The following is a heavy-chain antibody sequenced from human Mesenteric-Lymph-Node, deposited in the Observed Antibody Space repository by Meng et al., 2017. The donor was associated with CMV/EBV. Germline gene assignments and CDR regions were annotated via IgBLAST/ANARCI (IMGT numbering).Heavy chain of an antibody. D-gene: IGHD3-3*01. CDR2: IWYDGSNK. J-gene: IGHJ6*02. Sequence: GGSLRLSCAASGFTFSSYAMSWVRQAPGKGLEWVAVIWYDGSNKYYADSVKGRFTISRDISKNTLYLQMISLRAEDTAVYFCARYYDFWGMDVWGRGTTVTVSS. CDR1: GFTFSSYA. V-gene: IGHV3-33*08. CDR3: ARYYDFWGMDV.